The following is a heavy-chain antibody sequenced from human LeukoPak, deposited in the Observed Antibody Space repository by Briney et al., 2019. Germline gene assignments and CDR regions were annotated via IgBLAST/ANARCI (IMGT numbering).Heavy chain of an antibody. CDR2: IYSGGST. CDR3: ARDRVWFDP. V-gene: IGHV3-66*01. CDR1: GFTVSSNY. J-gene: IGHJ5*02. Sequence: GGSLRLSCAASGFTVSSNYMSWVRQAPGKGLERVSVIYSGGSTYYADSVKGRFTISRDNSKNTLYLQVDSLRAEDTAVYYCARDRVWFDPWGQGTLVTVSS.